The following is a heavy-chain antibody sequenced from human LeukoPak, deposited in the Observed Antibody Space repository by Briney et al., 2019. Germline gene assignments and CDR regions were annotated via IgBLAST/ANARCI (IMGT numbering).Heavy chain of an antibody. CDR1: GYTFDDYA. CDR3: AKGHTYGLGESYLDF. D-gene: IGHD5-18*01. Sequence: GGSLRLSCEASGYTFDDYAMHWVRQAPGKGLEWVSAISWNSGSIGYADSVKGRFTISRDNGKNSLYLQMNSLRAEDTALYYCAKGHTYGLGESYLDFWGQGTLVSVSS. CDR2: ISWNSGSI. J-gene: IGHJ4*02. V-gene: IGHV3-9*01.